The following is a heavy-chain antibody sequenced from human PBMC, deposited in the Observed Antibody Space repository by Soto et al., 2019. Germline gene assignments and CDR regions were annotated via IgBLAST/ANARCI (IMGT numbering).Heavy chain of an antibody. CDR1: GFTFSYYY. Sequence: GGSLRLSCAASGFTFSYYYMSWIRQAPGKGLEWVSYISSSGSTIYYADSVKGRFTISRDNAKNSLYLQMNSLRAEDTAVYYCAREPTVTYHDAFDIWGQGTMVTVSS. J-gene: IGHJ3*02. D-gene: IGHD4-17*01. V-gene: IGHV3-11*01. CDR3: AREPTVTYHDAFDI. CDR2: ISSSGSTI.